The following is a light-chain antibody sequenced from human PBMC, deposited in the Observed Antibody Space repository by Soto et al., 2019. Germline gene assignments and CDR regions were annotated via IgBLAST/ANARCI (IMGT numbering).Light chain of an antibody. CDR3: QQYNNWPLT. CDR2: GAS. J-gene: IGKJ4*01. V-gene: IGKV3-15*01. Sequence: EIVMTQSPATLSVSPGERATLSCRASQSVSSNLAWYQQKPGLGPRLLIYGASTRATGIPARFSGSGSGTEFTLTISSLQSEDFAVYYCQQYNNWPLTFGVGTKVEIK. CDR1: QSVSSN.